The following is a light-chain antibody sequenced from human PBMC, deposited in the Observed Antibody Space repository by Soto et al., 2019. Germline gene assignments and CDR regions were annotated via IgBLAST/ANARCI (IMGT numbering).Light chain of an antibody. V-gene: IGLV2-11*01. J-gene: IGLJ1*01. Sequence: QSVLTQARSVSGSPGQSVSISCTGTSSDVGGYNYVSWYQQHPGKAPKLMIYDVSKRPSGVPDRFSGSKSGNTASPTISGLQAEDEADYYCCSYAGSSYVFGTGTKVTVL. CDR3: CSYAGSSYV. CDR1: SSDVGGYNY. CDR2: DVS.